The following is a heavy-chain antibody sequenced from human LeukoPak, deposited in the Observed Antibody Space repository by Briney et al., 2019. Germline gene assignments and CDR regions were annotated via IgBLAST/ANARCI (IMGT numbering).Heavy chain of an antibody. V-gene: IGHV3-30-3*01. CDR3: ARAEEVVVAANYYYYGMDV. J-gene: IGHJ6*04. Sequence: GGSLRLSCAASGFTFSSYAMHWVRQAPGKGLEWVAVISYDGSNKYYADSVKGRFTISRDNSKNTLYLQMNSLRSEDTAVYYCARAEEVVVAANYYYYGMDVWGKGTTVTVSS. D-gene: IGHD2-15*01. CDR1: GFTFSSYA. CDR2: ISYDGSNK.